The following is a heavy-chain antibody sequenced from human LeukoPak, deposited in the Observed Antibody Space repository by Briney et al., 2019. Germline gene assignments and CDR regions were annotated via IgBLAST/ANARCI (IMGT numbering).Heavy chain of an antibody. CDR1: GFTFSSYG. V-gene: IGHV3-30*03. Sequence: GSLRLSCAASGFTFSSYGMHWVRQAPGKGLEWVAVISYDGSNKYYADSVKGRFTISRDNSKNTLYLQMNSLRAEDTAVYYCARVKGDWPYWYFDLWGRGTLVTVSS. CDR2: ISYDGSNK. D-gene: IGHD2-21*02. CDR3: ARVKGDWPYWYFDL. J-gene: IGHJ2*01.